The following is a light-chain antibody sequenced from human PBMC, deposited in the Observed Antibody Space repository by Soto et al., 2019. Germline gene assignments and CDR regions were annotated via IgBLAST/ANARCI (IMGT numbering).Light chain of an antibody. Sequence: EIVMTQSPVTLSVSPGEIATLSCRASQRVSSNLAWYQQKPGQAPRLLIFDASARATGIPARFSGSGSGTEFTLTISSLQSEDSAVYYCQQYSNWLFTFGPGTKVDIK. V-gene: IGKV3-15*01. J-gene: IGKJ3*01. CDR2: DAS. CDR3: QQYSNWLFT. CDR1: QRVSSN.